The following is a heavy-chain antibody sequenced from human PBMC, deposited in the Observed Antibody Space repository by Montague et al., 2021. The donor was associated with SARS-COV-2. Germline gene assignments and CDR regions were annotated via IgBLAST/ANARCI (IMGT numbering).Heavy chain of an antibody. CDR3: AGTYYDFWSGFIHYYYMDV. CDR2: IYYSGST. V-gene: IGHV4-4*02. Sequence: SETLSLTCAVSGGSINSSNWWSWVRQPPGKGLEWIGYIYYSGSTNYNPSLKSRVTISVDTSKNQFSLKLSSVTAADTAVYYCAGTYYDFWSGFIHYYYMDVWGKGTTVTVSS. CDR1: GGSINSSNW. J-gene: IGHJ6*03. D-gene: IGHD3-3*01.